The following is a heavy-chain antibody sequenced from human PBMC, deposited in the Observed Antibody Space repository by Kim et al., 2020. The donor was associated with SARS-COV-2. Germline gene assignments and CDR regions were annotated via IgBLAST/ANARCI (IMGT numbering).Heavy chain of an antibody. D-gene: IGHD2-15*01. V-gene: IGHV3-33*01. J-gene: IGHJ4*02. CDR1: GFTFTNHG. CDR3: ARFRGDCNTNWCYMDS. CDR2: IWYDGSSI. Sequence: GGSLRLSCAPSGFTFTNHGMHWVRQAPGKGLEWMAFIWYDGSSISYADSVKGRFTISRDDSKSTLYLQMNNLRAEDTAVYFCARFRGDCNTNWCYMDSWGQGTLVTVSS.